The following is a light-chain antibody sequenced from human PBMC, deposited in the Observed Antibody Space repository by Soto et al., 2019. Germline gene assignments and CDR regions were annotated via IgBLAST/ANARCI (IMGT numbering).Light chain of an antibody. CDR2: GSS. Sequence: EIVLTQSPGTLSLSPGEKATLSCRASQSVSSTYIAWYQQKPCQAPRLLISGSSSRATGIPDRFSGSVSGTDLSLTISRLEEEDCAVYYCQEYRRSTTYTVGKGTKLEI. CDR3: QEYRRSTTYT. V-gene: IGKV3-20*01. J-gene: IGKJ2*01. CDR1: QSVSSTY.